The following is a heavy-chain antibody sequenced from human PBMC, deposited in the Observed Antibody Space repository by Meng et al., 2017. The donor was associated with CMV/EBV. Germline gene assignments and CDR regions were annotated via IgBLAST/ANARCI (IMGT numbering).Heavy chain of an antibody. CDR2: IRYDGSNK. Sequence: GESLKISCAASGFTFSSYGMHWVRQAPGKGLEWVAFIRYDGSNKYYADSVKGRFTISRDNSKNTLYLQMNSLRAEDTAVYYCAKDSVRGITIFGVVNLGGWFDPWGQGTPVTVSS. V-gene: IGHV3-30*02. CDR1: GFTFSSYG. CDR3: AKDSVRGITIFGVVNLGGWFDP. J-gene: IGHJ5*02. D-gene: IGHD3-3*01.